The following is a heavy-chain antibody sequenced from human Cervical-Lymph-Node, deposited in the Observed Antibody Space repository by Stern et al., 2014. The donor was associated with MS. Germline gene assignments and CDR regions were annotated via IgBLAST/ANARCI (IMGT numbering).Heavy chain of an antibody. V-gene: IGHV2-5*02. J-gene: IGHJ4*02. CDR3: VYTLYYDDSGYYYNFDF. CDR1: GFSLSTSGVG. CDR2: LYWDGDE. D-gene: IGHD3-22*01. Sequence: QITLKESGPTLVKPTQTLALTCTFSGFSLSTSGVGVGWIRQPPGKALEWLSLLYWDGDERYSPSLKNRLAITKDTSKNQVVLTMTNMDPVDSATYYCVYTLYYDDSGYYYNFDFWGQGALVTVSS.